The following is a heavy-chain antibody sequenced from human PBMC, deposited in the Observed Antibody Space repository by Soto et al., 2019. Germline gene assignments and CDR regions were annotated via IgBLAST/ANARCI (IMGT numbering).Heavy chain of an antibody. CDR3: ARGWYYGSGSYYNPYYYYYGMDV. CDR1: GGSFSGYY. J-gene: IGHJ6*02. D-gene: IGHD3-10*01. Sequence: SESLSLTCAVYGGSFSGYYWSWIRQPPGKGLEWIGEINHSGSTNYNPSLKSRVTISVDTSKNQFSLKLSSVTAADTAVYYCARGWYYGSGSYYNPYYYYYGMDVWGQGTTVTVSS. V-gene: IGHV4-34*01. CDR2: INHSGST.